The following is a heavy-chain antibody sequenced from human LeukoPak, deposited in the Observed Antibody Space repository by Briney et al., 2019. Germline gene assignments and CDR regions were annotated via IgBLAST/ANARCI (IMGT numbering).Heavy chain of an antibody. V-gene: IGHV1-8*01. J-gene: IGHJ5*02. D-gene: IGHD3-10*01. CDR3: ARGPTRITMVRGNTNWFDP. Sequence: ASVKVSCKASGYTFTSYDINWVRQAAGQGLEWMGWMNPNSGNTGYAQKFQGRVTMTRNTSISTAYMELSSLRSEDTAVYYCARGPTRITMVRGNTNWFDPWGQGTLVTVSS. CDR2: MNPNSGNT. CDR1: GYTFTSYD.